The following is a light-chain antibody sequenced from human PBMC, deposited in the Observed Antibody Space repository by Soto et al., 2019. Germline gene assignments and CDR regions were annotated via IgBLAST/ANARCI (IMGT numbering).Light chain of an antibody. CDR1: QGIRHY. J-gene: IGKJ1*01. CDR3: PNFDSAPQT. Sequence: DIQMTQSPSSLSASVGDRVTITCRASQGIRHYLAWYQQKPGKVPKLLIYEASNLQSGVPSRFRGGGSGTEFTLTISSLQPEAVATSYCPNFDSAPQTVVQGTKVDSK. V-gene: IGKV1-27*01. CDR2: EAS.